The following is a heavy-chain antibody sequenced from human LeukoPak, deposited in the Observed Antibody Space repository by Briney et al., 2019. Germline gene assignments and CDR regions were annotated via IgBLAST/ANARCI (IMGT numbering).Heavy chain of an antibody. D-gene: IGHD6-19*01. CDR3: ARRYSSGWYEGPFDY. J-gene: IGHJ4*02. V-gene: IGHV3-33*01. CDR2: IWYDGSNK. Sequence: GGSLRLSCAASGFTFSSYGMHWVRQAPGKGLEWVAVIWYDGSNKYYADSVKGRSTISRDNSKNTLYLQMNSLRAEDTAVYYCARRYSSGWYEGPFDYWGQGTLVTVSS. CDR1: GFTFSSYG.